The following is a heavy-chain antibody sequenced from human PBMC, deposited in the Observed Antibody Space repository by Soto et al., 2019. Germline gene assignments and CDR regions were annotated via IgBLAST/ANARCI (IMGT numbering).Heavy chain of an antibody. CDR1: GGTFSSYA. Sequence: QVQLVQSGAEVKKPGSSVKVSCKASGGTFSSYAISWVRQAPGQGLEWMGGIIPIFGTANYAQKFQGRVTITADESTSTAYMELSSLRSEDTAVYYCATNAYCGGDCYSSSGYWGQGTLVTVSS. V-gene: IGHV1-69*12. CDR3: ATNAYCGGDCYSSSGY. CDR2: IIPIFGTA. D-gene: IGHD2-21*02. J-gene: IGHJ4*02.